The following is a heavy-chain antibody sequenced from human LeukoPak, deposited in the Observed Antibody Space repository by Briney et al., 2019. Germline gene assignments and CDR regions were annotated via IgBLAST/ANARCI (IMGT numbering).Heavy chain of an antibody. CDR1: GFSLSTSGVG. D-gene: IGHD3-16*01. V-gene: IGHV2-5*02. CDR3: AHSRARREVWPYTLDY. CDR2: IYWDDDK. Sequence: ESGPTLVKPTQTLTLTCTFSGFSLSTSGVGVGWIRQPPGKALEWLALIYWDDDKRYSPSLKSRLTITKDTSKNQVVLTMTNMDPVDTATYYCAHSRARREVWPYTLDYWGQGTLVTVSS. J-gene: IGHJ4*02.